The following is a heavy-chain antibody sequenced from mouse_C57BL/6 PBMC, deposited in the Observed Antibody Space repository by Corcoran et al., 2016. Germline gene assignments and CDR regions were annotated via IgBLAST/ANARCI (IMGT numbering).Heavy chain of an antibody. V-gene: IGHV9-3*01. CDR3: VPYDVYAMDY. CDR1: GYTFTTYG. J-gene: IGHJ4*01. CDR2: INTYSGVP. D-gene: IGHD2-3*01. Sequence: QIQLVQSGPELKKPGETVKISCKASGYTFTTYGMSWVKQAPGKGLKWMGWINTYSGVPTYADDFKGRFAFSLETSASTAYLQINNLKNEETATYFCVPYDVYAMDYWGQGTSVTVSS.